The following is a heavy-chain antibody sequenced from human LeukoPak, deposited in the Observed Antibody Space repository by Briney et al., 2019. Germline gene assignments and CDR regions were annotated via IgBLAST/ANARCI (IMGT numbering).Heavy chain of an antibody. CDR3: TRLSIGLRYFDWSI. CDR1: GGSISSYY. Sequence: SETLSLTCTVSGGSISSYYWSWIRQPPGKGLEWIGYIYTSGSTNYNPSLKSRVTISVDTSKNQFSLKLSSVTAADTAAYYCTRLSIGLRYFDWSIWGQGTLVTVSS. CDR2: IYTSGST. J-gene: IGHJ4*02. D-gene: IGHD3-9*01. V-gene: IGHV4-4*09.